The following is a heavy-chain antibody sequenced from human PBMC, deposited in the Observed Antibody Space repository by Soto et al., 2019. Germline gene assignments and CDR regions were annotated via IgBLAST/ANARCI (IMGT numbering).Heavy chain of an antibody. CDR2: ISSSGSTI. J-gene: IGHJ4*02. V-gene: IGHV3-48*03. Sequence: GGSLRLSCAASGFTFSSYEMNWVRQAAGKGLEWVSYISSSGSTIYYADSVKGRFTISRDNAKNSLYLQMNSLRAEEKAVYYCAFRYYYDSSEYWGQGTLVTVSS. CDR1: GFTFSSYE. CDR3: AFRYYYDSSEY. D-gene: IGHD3-22*01.